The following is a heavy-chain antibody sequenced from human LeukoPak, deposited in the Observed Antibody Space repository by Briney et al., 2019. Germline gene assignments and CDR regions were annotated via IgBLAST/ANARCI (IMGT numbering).Heavy chain of an antibody. CDR2: IKQDGREK. D-gene: IGHD3-22*01. Sequence: GGSLRLSCAASGFTFSSYWMSWVRRAPGKGLEWVANIKQDGREKYYVDSVKGRFTISRDNAKNSLYLQMNSLRAEDTAVYYCAREGGGYYDSSGYYHYWGQGILVTVSS. J-gene: IGHJ4*02. CDR1: GFTFSSYW. CDR3: AREGGGYYDSSGYYHY. V-gene: IGHV3-7*01.